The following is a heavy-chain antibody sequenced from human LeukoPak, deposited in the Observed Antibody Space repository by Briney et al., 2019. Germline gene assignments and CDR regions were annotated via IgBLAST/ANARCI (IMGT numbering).Heavy chain of an antibody. CDR1: GGSISSYY. CDR2: IYYSGST. CDR3: ARENSSGWLVY. V-gene: IGHV4-59*01. J-gene: IGHJ4*02. Sequence: PSETLSLTCTVSGGSISSYYWSWIRQPPGKGLEWIGYIYYSGSTNYNPSLKSRVTISVDTSKNQFSLKLSSVTAADTAVYYCARENSSGWLVYWGRGTLVTVSS. D-gene: IGHD6-19*01.